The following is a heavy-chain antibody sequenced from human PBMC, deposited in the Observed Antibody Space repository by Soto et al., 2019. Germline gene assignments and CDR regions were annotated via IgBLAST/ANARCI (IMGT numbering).Heavy chain of an antibody. V-gene: IGHV4-30-2*01. CDR1: GGSITIGGYC. CDR3: ARVWFGESSWFDP. Sequence: QLQLQESGSGLVKPSQTLSLTCTVSGGSITIGGYCWSWIRQPPVQGLEWIGYICHSGNTYYNPSRKSRVTTSLDRSKNQFSLNLSSVTAADTAGYYCARVWFGESSWFDPWGQGTLVTVSS. CDR2: ICHSGNT. D-gene: IGHD3-10*01. J-gene: IGHJ5*02.